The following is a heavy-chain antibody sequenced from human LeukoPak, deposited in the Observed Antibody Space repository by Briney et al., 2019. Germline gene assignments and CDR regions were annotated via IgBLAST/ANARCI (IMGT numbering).Heavy chain of an antibody. J-gene: IGHJ4*02. CDR3: ARHTLTGYYSY. V-gene: IGHV4-34*01. CDR1: GESFSGYY. D-gene: IGHD3-9*01. Sequence: SETLSLTCAVYGESFSGYYWSWIRQPPGKGLEWIGEINHSGSTNYNPSLKSRVTISVDTSKSQFSLKLSSVTAADTAVYYCARHTLTGYYSYWGQGTLVTVSS. CDR2: INHSGST.